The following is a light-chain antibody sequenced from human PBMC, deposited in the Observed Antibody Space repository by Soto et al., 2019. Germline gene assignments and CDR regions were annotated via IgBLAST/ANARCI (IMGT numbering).Light chain of an antibody. V-gene: IGKV1-13*02. J-gene: IGKJ5*01. CDR2: DVS. CDR3: QQFNSYPIT. CDR1: QDIRGA. Sequence: AIQVTQSPSSLSASVGDRVTMTCRASQDIRGALAWYQQKSGKPPNLLIYDVSTLEGGVPSRFSGSGSGTEFTLTISSLQPEDFVTYYCQQFNSYPITFGHGTRLEIK.